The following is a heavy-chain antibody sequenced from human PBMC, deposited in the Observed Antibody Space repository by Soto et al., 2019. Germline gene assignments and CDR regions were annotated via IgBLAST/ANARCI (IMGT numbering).Heavy chain of an antibody. D-gene: IGHD1-20*01. CDR3: ARENNGAGAFDI. J-gene: IGHJ3*02. Sequence: SETLSLTCTVSGGSINSGVYYWSWIRQHPGKGLEWIGYIYYSGNTYYNPSLKSRVTISVDTSKNQFSLKLSSVTAADTAVYYCARENNGAGAFDIWGQGTMVTVSS. CDR2: IYYSGNT. CDR1: GGSINSGVYY. V-gene: IGHV4-31*03.